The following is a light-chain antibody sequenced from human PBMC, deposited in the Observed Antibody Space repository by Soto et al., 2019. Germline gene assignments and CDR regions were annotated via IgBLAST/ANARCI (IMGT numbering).Light chain of an antibody. CDR2: AAS. V-gene: IGKV1-39*01. J-gene: IGKJ3*01. CDR3: QQSYSTLYT. CDR1: QPIIRY. Sequence: DIQMTQSPSSLSASVGDRVTITCRASQPIIRYLDWYQQKPGRAPNLLIYAASSLHSGVPSRFSGSGSGTEFTLTISSVQAEDFATYYCQQSYSTLYTFGPGTKVEIK.